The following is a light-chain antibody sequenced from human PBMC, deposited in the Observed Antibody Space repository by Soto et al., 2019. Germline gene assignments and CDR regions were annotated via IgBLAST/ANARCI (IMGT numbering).Light chain of an antibody. Sequence: QSALTQPASVSGSPGQSITISCTGTNNDVGSYKLVSWYQQHPGKAPKLMIYEVSQRPAGVSNRFSGSKTGNTASLTISGLQPDDEADYYCCTYAGSSTLVFGGGTQLTVL. V-gene: IGLV2-23*02. CDR1: NNDVGSYKL. CDR3: CTYAGSSTLV. J-gene: IGLJ3*02. CDR2: EVS.